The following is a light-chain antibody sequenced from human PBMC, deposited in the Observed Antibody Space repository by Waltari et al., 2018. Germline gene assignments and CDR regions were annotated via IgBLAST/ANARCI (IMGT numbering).Light chain of an antibody. V-gene: IGKV1-33*01. CDR1: QDISNF. Sequence: DIQMTQSPSSLSASVGDRVTITCQASQDISNFLNWYQQKPGGAPKLLIYGSTNLETWVPSMFSVSGAGTYFTVSSSSLQPEDIGTYDCQQFDDVPITFGQGTRLDMK. CDR3: QQFDDVPIT. CDR2: GST. J-gene: IGKJ5*01.